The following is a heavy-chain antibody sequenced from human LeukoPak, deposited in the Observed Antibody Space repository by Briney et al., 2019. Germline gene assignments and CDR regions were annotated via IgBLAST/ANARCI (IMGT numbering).Heavy chain of an antibody. D-gene: IGHD5-24*01. CDR2: ISGSGDST. Sequence: PGGSLRLSCAVSGFTFSSYVMSWVRQAPGKGLEWVSAISGSGDSTYYADSVKGRFTISRHNAKNTLYLQLNIQRAEDTAVYFCAKGRDGYQNSFDYWGQGTLVTVSS. V-gene: IGHV3-23*01. CDR3: AKGRDGYQNSFDY. J-gene: IGHJ4*02. CDR1: GFTFSSYV.